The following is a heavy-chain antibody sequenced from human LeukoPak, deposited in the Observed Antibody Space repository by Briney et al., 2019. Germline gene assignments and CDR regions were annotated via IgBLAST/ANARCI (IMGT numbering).Heavy chain of an antibody. CDR2: INSDGSWT. V-gene: IGHV3-74*01. J-gene: IGHJ4*02. CDR3: AKSGQDLSVVVPAAIAVN. Sequence: PGGSLRLSCAASGRYWMHWVRQAPGKGLVWVSHINSDGSWTSYADSVKGRFTISRDNSKNTLYLQMNSPRAEDTAVYYCAKSGQDLSVVVPAAIAVNWGQGTLVTVSS. CDR1: GRYW. D-gene: IGHD2-2*01.